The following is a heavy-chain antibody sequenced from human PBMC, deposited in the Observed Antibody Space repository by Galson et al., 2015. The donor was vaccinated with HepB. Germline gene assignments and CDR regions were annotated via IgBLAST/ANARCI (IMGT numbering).Heavy chain of an antibody. D-gene: IGHD6-13*01. V-gene: IGHV3-30*18. CDR1: GFTFSNYG. CDR2: ISYDGSNK. CDR3: SKPKVHSSSWYFDY. J-gene: IGHJ4*02. Sequence: LRLSCAASGFTFSNYGMHWVRQAPGKGLEWVAVISYDGSNKYYADSVKGRFTISRDNSKNTLYLQMNSLRAEDTAVYYCSKPKVHSSSWYFDYWGQGTLVTVSS.